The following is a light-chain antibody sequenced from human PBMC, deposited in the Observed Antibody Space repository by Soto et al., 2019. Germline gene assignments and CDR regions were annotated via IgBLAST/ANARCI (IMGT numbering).Light chain of an antibody. Sequence: TQSPGTLSLSPGEGATLSCRASQSVSSGWLAWYQQKPGEAPKLLIYDASALPRGVPSRFSGRGSGTDFTLTISCLQSEDFATYYCQQYYSYRTFGQGTKVDIK. V-gene: IGKV1-5*01. CDR1: QSVSSGW. CDR2: DAS. J-gene: IGKJ1*01. CDR3: QQYYSYRT.